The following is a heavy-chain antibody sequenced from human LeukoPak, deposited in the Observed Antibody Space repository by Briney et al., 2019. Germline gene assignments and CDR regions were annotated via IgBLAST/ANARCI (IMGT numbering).Heavy chain of an antibody. Sequence: PGGSLRLSCTASGLSFSSYNMNWVRQAPGKGPEWVAYITANNTTKYYADSVKGRFTISRDNAKKSLLLQMNSLRAEDTAVYYCAAASAFSSSWRSWGQGTVVTVSS. D-gene: IGHD6-13*01. CDR1: GLSFSSYN. CDR3: AAASAFSSSWRS. J-gene: IGHJ5*02. V-gene: IGHV3-48*01. CDR2: ITANNTTK.